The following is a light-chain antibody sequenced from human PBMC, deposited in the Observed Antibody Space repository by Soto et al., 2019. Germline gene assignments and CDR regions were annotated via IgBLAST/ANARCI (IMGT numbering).Light chain of an antibody. J-gene: IGLJ1*01. CDR1: SSDIGTYNY. Sequence: QSALTQPASVSGSPGQSITISCTGTSSDIGTYNYVSWYQQHRGKAPKLMLYEVSNRTSGVSNRFFGSKSGNTASLTISGLQAEDEADYFCNSYTSSSTLHVFGTGTKLTVL. CDR3: NSYTSSSTLHV. CDR2: EVS. V-gene: IGLV2-14*01.